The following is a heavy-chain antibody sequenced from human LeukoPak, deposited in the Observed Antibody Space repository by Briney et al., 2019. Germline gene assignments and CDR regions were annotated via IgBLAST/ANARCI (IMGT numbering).Heavy chain of an antibody. V-gene: IGHV1-18*01. CDR1: GHTFTNYG. CDR2: ISGYNANT. D-gene: IGHD3-16*01. Sequence: ASVKVSCKASGHTFTNYGISWVRQAPGQGLEWMGWISGYNANTNYVQKFQGRVTMTTDTSTHTAYMELRSLRSDDTAVYYCARGSHRLYDYVWGTYESKDYWGQGTLVTVSS. CDR3: ARGSHRLYDYVWGTYESKDY. J-gene: IGHJ4*02.